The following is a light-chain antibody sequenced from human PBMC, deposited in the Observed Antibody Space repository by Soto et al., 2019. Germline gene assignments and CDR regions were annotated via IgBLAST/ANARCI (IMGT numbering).Light chain of an antibody. J-gene: IGKJ1*01. CDR1: QSVSSN. V-gene: IGKV3-15*01. CDR2: GAS. CDR3: QQYNKWPPT. Sequence: EIVMTQSPATLSVSPGERATLSCRASQSVSSNLAWFQQKPGQAPRLLIYGASTRDTGISARFSGSGSGTTLTLTISSLQSGDFAVYHCQQYNKWPPTFGQGTKVDVK.